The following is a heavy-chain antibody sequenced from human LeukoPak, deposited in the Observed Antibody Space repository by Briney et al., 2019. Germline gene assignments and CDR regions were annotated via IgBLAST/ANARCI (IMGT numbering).Heavy chain of an antibody. Sequence: SETLSLTCTVSGGSISSYYWSWIRQPPGKGLEWIGYIYYSGSTNYNPSLKSRVTISVDTSKNQFSLKLSSVTAADTAVYYCARDHDSSGYVDYWGQGTLVTASS. CDR3: ARDHDSSGYVDY. CDR2: IYYSGST. J-gene: IGHJ4*02. D-gene: IGHD3-22*01. CDR1: GGSISSYY. V-gene: IGHV4-59*01.